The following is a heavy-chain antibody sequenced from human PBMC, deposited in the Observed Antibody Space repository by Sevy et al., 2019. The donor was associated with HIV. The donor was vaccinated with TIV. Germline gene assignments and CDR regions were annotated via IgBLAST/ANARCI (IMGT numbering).Heavy chain of an antibody. V-gene: IGHV3-11*01. D-gene: IGHD5-18*01. J-gene: IGHJ6*02. CDR3: ARGEYSYGYAYYYGMDV. CDR1: GFTFSDYY. CDR2: ISSSGSTI. Sequence: GGSLRLSCAASGFTFSDYYMSWIRQAPGKGLEWVSYISSSGSTIYYADSVKGRFTISRDNAKNSLYLQMNSLRAEDTAVCYCARGEYSYGYAYYYGMDVWGQGTTVTVSS.